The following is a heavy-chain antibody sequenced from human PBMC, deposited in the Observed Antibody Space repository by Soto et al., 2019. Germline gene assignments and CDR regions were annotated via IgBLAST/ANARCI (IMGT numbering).Heavy chain of an antibody. CDR3: DRDIDDYGASGDAFDL. CDR2: ISAYNGNT. CDR1: GYTFTSYG. D-gene: IGHD4-17*01. V-gene: IGHV1-18*01. Sequence: ASVKVSCKASGYTFTSYGISWVRQAPGQGLEWMGWISAYNGNTNYAQKLQGRVTMTTDTSTSTAYMELRSLRSDDTAVYYCDRDIDDYGASGDAFDLCGQGTLFTVSS. J-gene: IGHJ3*01.